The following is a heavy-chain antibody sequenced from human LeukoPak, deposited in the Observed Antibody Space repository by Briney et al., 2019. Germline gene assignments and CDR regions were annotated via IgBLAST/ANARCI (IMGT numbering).Heavy chain of an antibody. Sequence: GSLRLSCAASGFTFSSYSMSWVRQAPGKGLEWVANIKQDGSEKYYVDSVKGRFTISSDKSKNTLFLQMNSLRAEDTALYYCAKGLETESRLDSWGQGTLVTVSS. CDR1: GFTFSSYS. J-gene: IGHJ4*02. CDR2: IKQDGSEK. D-gene: IGHD1-1*01. V-gene: IGHV3-7*03. CDR3: AKGLETESRLDS.